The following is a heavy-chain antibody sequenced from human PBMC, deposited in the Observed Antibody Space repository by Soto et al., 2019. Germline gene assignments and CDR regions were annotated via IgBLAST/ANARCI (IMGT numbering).Heavy chain of an antibody. Sequence: GGSLRLSCTASGFTFGDYAMSWFRQAPGKGLEWVGFIRSKAYGGTTEYAASVKGRFTISRDDSKSIAYLQMNSLKTEDTAVYYCTREAYCGGDCYDAFDIWGQGTMVTVSS. D-gene: IGHD2-21*02. CDR1: GFTFGDYA. CDR3: TREAYCGGDCYDAFDI. CDR2: IRSKAYGGTT. V-gene: IGHV3-49*03. J-gene: IGHJ3*02.